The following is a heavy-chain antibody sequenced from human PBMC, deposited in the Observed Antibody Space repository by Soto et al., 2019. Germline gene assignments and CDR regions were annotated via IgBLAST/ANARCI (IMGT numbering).Heavy chain of an antibody. J-gene: IGHJ5*02. CDR1: GYSFTSYW. D-gene: IGHD6-13*01. CDR3: ARPGIAAAGPGGWFDP. V-gene: IGHV5-10-1*01. Sequence: LKISCKGSGYSFTSYWISWVRQMPVKGLEWMGRIDPSDSYTNYSPSFQGHVTISADKSISTAYLQWSSLKASDTAMYYCARPGIAAAGPGGWFDPWGQGTLVTVSS. CDR2: IDPSDSYT.